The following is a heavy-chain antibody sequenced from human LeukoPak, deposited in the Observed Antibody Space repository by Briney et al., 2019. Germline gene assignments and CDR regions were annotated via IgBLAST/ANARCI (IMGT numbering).Heavy chain of an antibody. CDR1: GGSISSSSYY. CDR2: IYYSGST. V-gene: IGHV4-39*01. CDR3: ARRGSGSHRPDFDY. Sequence: SETLSLTCTVSGGSISSSSYYWGWIRQPPGKGLEWIGSIYYSGSTYYNPSLKSRVTISVDTSKNQFSLKLSSVTAADTAVYYCARRGSGSHRPDFDYWGQGTLVTASS. D-gene: IGHD1-26*01. J-gene: IGHJ4*02.